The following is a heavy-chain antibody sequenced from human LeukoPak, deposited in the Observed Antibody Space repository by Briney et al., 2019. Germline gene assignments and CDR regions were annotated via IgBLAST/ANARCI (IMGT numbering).Heavy chain of an antibody. Sequence: PGGSLRLSCAVSGITVSKYWMHWVRQVPGKGLVWVSRIHSDGSTTDYADSVKGRFTITRDSAKNTLYLVMNSLRVEDTAVYYCTRDANHYGGMDVWGQGTTVTVSS. V-gene: IGHV3-74*01. CDR3: TRDANHYGGMDV. CDR2: IHSDGSTT. J-gene: IGHJ6*02. CDR1: GITVSKYW.